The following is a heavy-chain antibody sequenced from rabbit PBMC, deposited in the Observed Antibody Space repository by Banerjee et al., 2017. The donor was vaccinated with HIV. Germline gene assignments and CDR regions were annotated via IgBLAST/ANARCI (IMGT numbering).Heavy chain of an antibody. Sequence: QEQLVESGGGLVQPEGSLTLTCKASGFTLSSYWMWWVRQAPGKGLEWIACIYAGSSDSSYYASWAKGRFTISKTSSTTVTLQMTSLTAADTATYFCARDLAGVIGWNFNLWGPGTLVTVS. CDR3: ARDLAGVIGWNFNL. J-gene: IGHJ4*01. D-gene: IGHD4-1*01. V-gene: IGHV1S45*01. CDR1: GFTLSSYW. CDR2: IYAGSSDSS.